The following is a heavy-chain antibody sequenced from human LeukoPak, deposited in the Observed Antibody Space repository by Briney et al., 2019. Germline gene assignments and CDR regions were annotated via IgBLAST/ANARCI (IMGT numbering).Heavy chain of an antibody. D-gene: IGHD2-2*01. CDR1: GFTFDDYG. Sequence: GGSLRLSCAASGFTFDDYGMSWVRQAPGKGLEWVSGINWNGGSTGYADSVRGRFTISRDNAKNSLYLQVNSLSSEDTSVYYCARGGVLGYCISTSGYEAAMGPSSSFDFDYWGRGTLVTVSS. CDR3: ARGGVLGYCISTSGYEAAMGPSSSFDFDY. V-gene: IGHV3-20*04. CDR2: INWNGGST. J-gene: IGHJ4*02.